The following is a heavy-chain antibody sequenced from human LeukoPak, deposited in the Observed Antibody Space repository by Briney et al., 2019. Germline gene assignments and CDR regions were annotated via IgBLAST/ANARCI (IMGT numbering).Heavy chain of an antibody. Sequence: KPSETLSLTCAVYGGSFSGYYWSWIRQPPGKGLEWIGEINHSGNTNYNPSLKSRVTISVDTSKNQFSLKLSSVTAADTAVYYCATVEMATIYSYTFDYWGQGTLVTVSS. D-gene: IGHD5-24*01. J-gene: IGHJ4*02. CDR1: GGSFSGYY. V-gene: IGHV4-34*01. CDR2: INHSGNT. CDR3: ATVEMATIYSYTFDY.